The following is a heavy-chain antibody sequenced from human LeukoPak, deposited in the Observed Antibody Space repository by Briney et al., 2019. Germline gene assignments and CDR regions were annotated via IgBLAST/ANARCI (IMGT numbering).Heavy chain of an antibody. J-gene: IGHJ4*02. CDR1: RGSISNFY. D-gene: IGHD3-22*01. CDR2: IYTTGST. CDR3: ARDDGPLKYYYDSSGYYAFDY. V-gene: IGHV4-4*07. Sequence: PSETLSLTCTVPRGSISNFYWSWIRQPAGKGLEWIGRIYTTGSTNYNPSLKSRVTISVGTSKNQFSLKLSSVTAADTAVYYCARDDGPLKYYYDSSGYYAFDYWGQGTLVTVSS.